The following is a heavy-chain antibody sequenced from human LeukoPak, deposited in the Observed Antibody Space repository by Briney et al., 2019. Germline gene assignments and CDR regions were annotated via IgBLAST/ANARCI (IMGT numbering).Heavy chain of an antibody. D-gene: IGHD1-1*01. V-gene: IGHV1-3*01. CDR1: GYTFTSYA. CDR3: ARDLGTKGNWFDP. J-gene: IGHJ5*02. CDR2: INAGNGNT. Sequence: ASVKVSCKASGYTFTSYAMHWVRQAPGQRLEWMGWINAGNGNTKYSQKFQGRVTITRDTSTSTVYMELSSLRSEDTAVYYCARDLGTKGNWFDPWGQGTLVTVSS.